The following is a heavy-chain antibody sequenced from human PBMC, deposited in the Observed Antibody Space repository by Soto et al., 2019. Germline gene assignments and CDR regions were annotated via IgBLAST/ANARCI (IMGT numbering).Heavy chain of an antibody. CDR2: VSHIGST. CDR3: SRIAVSGPRTGFDY. CDR1: GGSISNSSYL. Sequence: QLQLQESGPGLVKPSETLSLTCSVSGGSISNSSYLWGCVRQPPGKGLQWIGSVSHIGSTNYNPSLKSRLTISVGTSKTQSSLRLDSVTAADTAVYYCSRIAVSGPRTGFDYWGQGILVTVSS. V-gene: IGHV4-39*01. J-gene: IGHJ4*02. D-gene: IGHD6-19*01.